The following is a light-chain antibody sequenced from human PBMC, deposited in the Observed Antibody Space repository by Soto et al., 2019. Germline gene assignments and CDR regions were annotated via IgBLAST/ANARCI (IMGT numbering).Light chain of an antibody. J-gene: IGKJ2*01. CDR3: QQYNNWPLYT. CDR2: GAS. Sequence: EIVMTQSPATLSVSPGERATLSCRASQGVSSNLAWYKQKPGQAPRLLTYGASTRATVIPARFSGSGSGTEFTLTISSLQSEDFAVYYCQQYNNWPLYTFGQGTKLEIK. V-gene: IGKV3-15*01. CDR1: QGVSSN.